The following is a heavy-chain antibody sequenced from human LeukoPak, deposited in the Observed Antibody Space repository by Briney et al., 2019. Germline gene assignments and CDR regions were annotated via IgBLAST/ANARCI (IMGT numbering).Heavy chain of an antibody. CDR2: IKQDGSEK. V-gene: IGHV3-7*01. CDR3: ARDPNSSGWYDAGDYFDY. Sequence: PGGSLRLSCAASGFTFSSYWMSWVRQAPGKGLEWVANIKQDGSEKYYVDSVKGRFTISRDNAKNSLYLQMNSLRAEDTAVYYCARDPNSSGWYDAGDYFDYWGQGTLVTVSS. D-gene: IGHD6-19*01. CDR1: GFTFSSYW. J-gene: IGHJ4*02.